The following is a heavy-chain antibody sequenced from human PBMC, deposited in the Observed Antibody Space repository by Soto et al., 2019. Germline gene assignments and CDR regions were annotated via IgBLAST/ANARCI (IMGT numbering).Heavy chain of an antibody. CDR3: ARDGGRHSGGTDY. Sequence: QVQLVQSGAEVKKPGSSVKVSCKASGGTFSSYSINWVRQAPGQGLEWMGEIIPIFGTANYAQKFQGRVTITADESPSTAYMELSSLRSEDTAVYYCARDGGRHSGGTDYWGQGTLFTVSS. CDR2: IIPIFGTA. V-gene: IGHV1-69*01. CDR1: GGTFSSYS. D-gene: IGHD1-26*01. J-gene: IGHJ4*02.